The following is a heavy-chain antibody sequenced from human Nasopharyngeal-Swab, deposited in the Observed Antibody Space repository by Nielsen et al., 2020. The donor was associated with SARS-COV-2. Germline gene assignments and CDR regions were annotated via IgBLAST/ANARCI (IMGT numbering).Heavy chain of an antibody. CDR1: GFTFSSYA. Sequence: GESLKISCAASGFTFSSYAMSWVRQAPGKGLEWVSAISGSGGSTYYADSVKGRFTISRDNAKNSLYLQMDSLRDEDTAVYFCAKFDSLLLYDYWGQGTLVTVSS. CDR2: ISGSGGST. CDR3: AKFDSLLLYDY. V-gene: IGHV3-23*01. D-gene: IGHD3-9*01. J-gene: IGHJ4*02.